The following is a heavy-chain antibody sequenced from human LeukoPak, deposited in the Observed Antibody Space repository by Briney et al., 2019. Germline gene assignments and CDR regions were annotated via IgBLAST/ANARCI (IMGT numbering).Heavy chain of an antibody. V-gene: IGHV4-34*01. J-gene: IGHJ3*02. CDR3: ARDISYVWGSYRRPADAFDI. Sequence: PSETLSLTCAVYGGSFSGYYWSWIRQPLGKGLEWIGEIYHSGSTNYNPSLKSRVTISVDKSKNQFSLKLSSVTAADTAVYYCARDISYVWGSYRRPADAFDIWGQGTMVTVSS. D-gene: IGHD3-16*02. CDR2: IYHSGST. CDR1: GGSFSGYY.